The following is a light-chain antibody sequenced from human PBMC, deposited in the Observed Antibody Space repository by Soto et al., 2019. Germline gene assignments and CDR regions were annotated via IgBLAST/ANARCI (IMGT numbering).Light chain of an antibody. Sequence: PGTLSLSPGQTATLSCSASQNINSNYLAWYQQKPGQAPRLLIYYISTRAADVPARFSGSGSGTEFTLTISSLQSEDFAVYYCQQHSQWPISFGQGTRLEIK. J-gene: IGKJ5*01. CDR2: YIS. V-gene: IGKV3-15*01. CDR1: QNINSN. CDR3: QQHSQWPIS.